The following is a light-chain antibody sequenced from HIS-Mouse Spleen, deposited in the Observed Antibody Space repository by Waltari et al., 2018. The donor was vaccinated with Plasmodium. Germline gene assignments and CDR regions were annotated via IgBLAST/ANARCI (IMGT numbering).Light chain of an antibody. J-gene: IGKJ1*01. V-gene: IGKV1-39*01. Sequence: DIQMPHYPSSLSVSVVYRVPIPCRASQIISSYLNWYQQKPGTAHNLLIYAASILQSVVPSRFSGSGAGTDSTLSISSLQPEDSATYCCQQCYCTWTFGQGTKVEIK. CDR2: AAS. CDR3: QQCYCTWT. CDR1: QIISSY.